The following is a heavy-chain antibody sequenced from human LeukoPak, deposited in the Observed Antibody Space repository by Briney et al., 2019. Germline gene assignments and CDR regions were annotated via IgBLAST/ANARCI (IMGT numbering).Heavy chain of an antibody. CDR3: AKANRYYYGSGLGY. Sequence: GGSLRLPCAASGFTFSSYAMSWVRQAPGKGLEWVSAISGSGGSTYYADSVKGRFTISRDNSKNTLYLQMNSLRAEDTAVYYCAKANRYYYGSGLGYWGQGTLVTVSS. D-gene: IGHD3-10*01. CDR1: GFTFSSYA. V-gene: IGHV3-23*01. CDR2: ISGSGGST. J-gene: IGHJ4*02.